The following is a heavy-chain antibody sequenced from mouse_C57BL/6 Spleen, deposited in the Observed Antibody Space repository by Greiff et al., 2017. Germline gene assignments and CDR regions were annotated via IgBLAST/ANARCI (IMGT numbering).Heavy chain of an antibody. V-gene: IGHV1-80*01. D-gene: IGHD2-5*01. CDR3: ARKGNYYSNYSAMDY. Sequence: QVQLQQSGAELVKPGASVKISCKASGYAFSSYWMNWVKQRPGKGLEWIGQIYPGDGDTNYSGKFKGKATLTADKSSSTAYMQLSSLTSEDSAVYFCARKGNYYSNYSAMDYWGQGTSVTVSS. CDR1: GYAFSSYW. J-gene: IGHJ4*01. CDR2: IYPGDGDT.